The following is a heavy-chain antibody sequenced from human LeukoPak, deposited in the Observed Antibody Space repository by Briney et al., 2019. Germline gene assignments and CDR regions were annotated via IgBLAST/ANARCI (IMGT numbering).Heavy chain of an antibody. D-gene: IGHD3-10*01. CDR3: ARGQHPYYGSGSYYNDY. J-gene: IGHJ4*02. CDR2: ISTYNDNT. CDR1: GYTFTSYG. Sequence: GASVKVSCKASGYTFTSYGISWVRQAPGQGLEWMGWISTYNDNTNDAQKLQGRVTMTTDTSTSTAYMELRSLRSDDTAVYYCARGQHPYYGSGSYYNDYWGQGTLVTVSS. V-gene: IGHV1-18*01.